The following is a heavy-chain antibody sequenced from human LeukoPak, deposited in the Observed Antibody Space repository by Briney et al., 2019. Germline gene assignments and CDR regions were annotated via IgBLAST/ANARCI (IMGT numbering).Heavy chain of an antibody. D-gene: IGHD3-10*01. CDR3: ARDLGLLWFGDWTRSGQNDAFDI. J-gene: IGHJ3*02. V-gene: IGHV1-18*01. Sequence: EASVKVSCKASGYTFTSYGISWVRQAPGQGLEWMGWISAYNGNTNYAQKLQGRVTMTTDTSTSTAYMELRSLRSDDTAVYYCARDLGLLWFGDWTRSGQNDAFDIWGQGTMVTVSS. CDR2: ISAYNGNT. CDR1: GYTFTSYG.